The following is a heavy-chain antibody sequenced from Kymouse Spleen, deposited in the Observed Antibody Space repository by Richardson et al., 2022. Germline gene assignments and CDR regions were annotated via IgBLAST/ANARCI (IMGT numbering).Heavy chain of an antibody. D-gene: IGHD1-7*01. CDR2: IYYSGST. CDR3: AREKGITGTTGYYYGMDV. CDR1: GGSVSSGSYY. J-gene: IGHJ6*02. V-gene: IGHV4-61*01. Sequence: QVQLQESGPGLVKPSETLSLTCTVSGGSVSSGSYYWSWIRQPPGKGLEWIGYIYYSGSTNYNPSLKSRVTISVDTSKNQFSLKLSSVTAADTAVYYCAREKGITGTTGYYYGMDVWGQGTTVTVSS.